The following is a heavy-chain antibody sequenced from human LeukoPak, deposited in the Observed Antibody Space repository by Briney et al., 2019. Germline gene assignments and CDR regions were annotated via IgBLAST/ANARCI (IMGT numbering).Heavy chain of an antibody. Sequence: PGGSLRLSCSGSGFTFSIYAMHWVRQAPGKGLEFVSTISSNGGSTYYADSVKGRFTISRDNSKNTLYLQMSSLRAEDTAVYYCVKGRDSSGFYYDYWGQGTLVTVSS. CDR2: ISSNGGST. CDR3: VKGRDSSGFYYDY. V-gene: IGHV3-64D*08. D-gene: IGHD3-22*01. J-gene: IGHJ4*02. CDR1: GFTFSIYA.